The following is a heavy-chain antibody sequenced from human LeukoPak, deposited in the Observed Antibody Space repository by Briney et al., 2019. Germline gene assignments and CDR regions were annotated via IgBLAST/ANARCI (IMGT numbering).Heavy chain of an antibody. J-gene: IGHJ4*02. V-gene: IGHV3-30*02. CDR1: GFPFSSYG. CDR3: ARLDKYYFDY. CDR2: IPYDGSDK. Sequence: GGSLRLSCAASGFPFSSYGMHWVRQAPGKGLEWVAFIPYDGSDKFYADSVKGRFTISRDNSKNTLYLQMNSLRAEDTDVYYCARLDKYYFDYWGQGTLVTVSS.